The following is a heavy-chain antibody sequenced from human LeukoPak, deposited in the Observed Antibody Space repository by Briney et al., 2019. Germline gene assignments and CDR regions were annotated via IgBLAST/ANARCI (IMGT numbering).Heavy chain of an antibody. D-gene: IGHD3-10*01. CDR3: ARIDVSGSGDAFDI. Sequence: GASVKVSCKASGYTFTSYDITWVRQAPGQGLEWMGRISAYNGDTNYAHKLQGRVTMTTETSTSTDYMELKSLRSDDTAVYYCARIDVSGSGDAFDIWGQGTVVTVSS. CDR1: GYTFTSYD. CDR2: ISAYNGDT. J-gene: IGHJ3*02. V-gene: IGHV1-18*01.